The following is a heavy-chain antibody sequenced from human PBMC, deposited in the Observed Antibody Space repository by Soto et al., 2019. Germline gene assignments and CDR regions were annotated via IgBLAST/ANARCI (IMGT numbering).Heavy chain of an antibody. CDR3: AKGRSYDGSGDPTRYFDF. Sequence: EVQLVESGGGLVQPGTSLRLSCAASGFTFDDYTMHWIRQAPGKGLEWVSGISWSSRSIAYADSAKGRFTISRDNAKHSLYLQLNGLRVEDTALYYCAKGRSYDGSGDPTRYFDFWGQGTLVTVSS. CDR2: ISWSSRSI. V-gene: IGHV3-9*01. J-gene: IGHJ4*02. CDR1: GFTFDDYT. D-gene: IGHD3-22*01.